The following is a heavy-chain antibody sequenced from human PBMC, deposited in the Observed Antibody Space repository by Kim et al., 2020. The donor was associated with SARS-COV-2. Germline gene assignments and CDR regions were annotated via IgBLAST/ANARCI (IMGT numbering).Heavy chain of an antibody. V-gene: IGHV1-3*01. D-gene: IGHD3-10*01. CDR1: GYTFTSYA. CDR3: ARGTYGSGSYYNVALVPFDY. CDR2: INAGNGNT. J-gene: IGHJ4*02. Sequence: ASVKVSCKASGYTFTSYAMHWVRQAPGQRLEWMGWINAGNGNTKYSQKFQGRVTITRDTSASTAYMELSSLRSEDTAVYYCARGTYGSGSYYNVALVPFDYWGQGTLVTVSS.